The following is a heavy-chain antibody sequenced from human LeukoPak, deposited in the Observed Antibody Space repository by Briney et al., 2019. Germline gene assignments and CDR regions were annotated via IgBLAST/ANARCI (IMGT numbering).Heavy chain of an antibody. J-gene: IGHJ3*02. CDR3: ASHLPTGDGYAFDI. Sequence: ASVKVSCKASGYTFTSYGISWVRQAPGQGLEWMGWISAYNGNTNYAQKLQGRVTMTTDTATSTAYMELRSLRSDDTAVYYCASHLPTGDGYAFDIWGQGTMVTVSS. V-gene: IGHV1-18*01. CDR2: ISAYNGNT. CDR1: GYTFTSYG. D-gene: IGHD7-27*01.